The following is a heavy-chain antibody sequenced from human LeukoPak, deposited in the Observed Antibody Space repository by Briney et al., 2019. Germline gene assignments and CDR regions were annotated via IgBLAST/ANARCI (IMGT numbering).Heavy chain of an antibody. CDR2: VHYSGS. D-gene: IGHD5-12*01. CDR3: ARMSSGYDLVLGYYYYMDV. Sequence: PSETLSLTCTVSGGSIRNFYWSWIRQSPGKGLEWIGYVHYSGSNYNPSLKSRVTMSVDTSKNQFSLKLSSVTAADTAVYYCARMSSGYDLVLGYYYYMDVWGKGTTVTISS. CDR1: GGSIRNFY. V-gene: IGHV4-59*12. J-gene: IGHJ6*03.